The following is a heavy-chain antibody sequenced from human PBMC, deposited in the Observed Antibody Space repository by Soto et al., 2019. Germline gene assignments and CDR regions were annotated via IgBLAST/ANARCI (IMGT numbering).Heavy chain of an antibody. V-gene: IGHV1-8*01. D-gene: IGHD3-10*01. CDR1: GYTFTSYD. CDR2: MNPNSGNT. J-gene: IGHJ6*03. CDR3: GRGLGYKVDYSSSYYRAV. Sequence: QVQLVQSGAEVKKPGASVKVSCKASGYTFTSYDINWVRQATGQGLEWMGWMNPNSGNTGYAQKFQGRVTMTRNTSLSTAYMELSSLGSRAPAVYYGGRGLGYKVDYSSSYYRAVWAKGPRSPSP.